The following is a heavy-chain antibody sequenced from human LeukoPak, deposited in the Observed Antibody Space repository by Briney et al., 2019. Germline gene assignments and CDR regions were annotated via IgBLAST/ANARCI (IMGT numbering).Heavy chain of an antibody. V-gene: IGHV3-21*01. Sequence: GGSLRLSCAASGFTFSSYSMNWVRQAPGKGLEWVSSISSSSSYIYYADSVKGRFTIPRDNANNSLYLHMNSLRAEDTAVYYCAREDILTGYDAFDIWGQGTMVTVSS. CDR1: GFTFSSYS. D-gene: IGHD3-9*01. CDR3: AREDILTGYDAFDI. CDR2: ISSSSSYI. J-gene: IGHJ3*02.